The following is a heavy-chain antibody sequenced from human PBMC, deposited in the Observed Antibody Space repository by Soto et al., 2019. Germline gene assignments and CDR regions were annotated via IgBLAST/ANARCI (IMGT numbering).Heavy chain of an antibody. J-gene: IGHJ6*03. D-gene: IGHD4-17*01. CDR2: ISYDGSNK. V-gene: IGHV3-30*18. CDR3: AKGGLPYYYYYMDV. CDR1: GFTFSSYG. Sequence: QVQLVESGGGVVQPGRSLRLSCAASGFTFSSYGMHWVRQAPGKGLEWVAVISYDGSNKYYADSVKGRFTIARDNPKNTLYRQMNSLRAEDTAVYYCAKGGLPYYYYYMDVWGKGTTVTVSS.